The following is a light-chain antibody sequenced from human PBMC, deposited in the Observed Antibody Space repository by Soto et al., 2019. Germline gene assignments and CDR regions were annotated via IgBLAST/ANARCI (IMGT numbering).Light chain of an antibody. CDR2: DAS. CDR3: QQRSNWRKLT. CDR1: QSVSSY. Sequence: EIVLTQSPGTLSLSPGERATLSCRASQSVSSYLAWYQQKPGQAPRLLIYDASNRATGIPARFSGSGSGTDFTLTISSLEPEDFAVYYCQQRSNWRKLTFGGGTKVEIK. V-gene: IGKV3-11*01. J-gene: IGKJ4*01.